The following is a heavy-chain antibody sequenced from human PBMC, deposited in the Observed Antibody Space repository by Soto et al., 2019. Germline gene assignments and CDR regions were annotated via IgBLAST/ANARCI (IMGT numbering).Heavy chain of an antibody. CDR1: GYTFTSCC. V-gene: IGHV1-18*04. CDR3: ARGAIFGVVIRSYYYYGMDV. D-gene: IGHD3-3*01. CDR2: ISAYNGNT. Sequence: ASVKVSCKASGYTFTSCCTIWGRKAPGQGLEGMGWISAYNGNTNYAQKLQGRVTMTTDTSTSTAYMELRSLRSDDTAVYYCARGAIFGVVIRSYYYYGMDVWGQGTTVTVSS. J-gene: IGHJ6*02.